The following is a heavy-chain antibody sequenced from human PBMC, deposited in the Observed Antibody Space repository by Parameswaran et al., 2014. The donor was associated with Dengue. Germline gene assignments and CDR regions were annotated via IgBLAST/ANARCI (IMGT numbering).Heavy chain of an antibody. J-gene: IGHJ4*02. V-gene: IGHV4-31*02. CDR3: ASSSSSLRTLFDY. Sequence: VRQAPGKGLEWIGYIYYSGSTYYNPSLKSRVTISVDTPKNQFSLKLSSVTAADTAVYYCASSSSSLRTLFDYWGQGTLVTVSS. D-gene: IGHD6-6*01. CDR2: IYYSGST.